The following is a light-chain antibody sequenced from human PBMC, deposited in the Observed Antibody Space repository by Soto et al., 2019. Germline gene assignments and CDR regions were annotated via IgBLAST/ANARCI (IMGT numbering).Light chain of an antibody. J-gene: IGLJ1*01. V-gene: IGLV2-18*02. Sequence: QSALTQPPSVSGSPGQSVTISCTGTSSDVGSYNRVSWYQQSPGTAPKLMIYEVNKRPSGVPDRFSGSKSGNTASLTVSGPQAEDEADYYCSSYAGSSNVFGTGTKLTVL. CDR2: EVN. CDR1: SSDVGSYNR. CDR3: SSYAGSSNV.